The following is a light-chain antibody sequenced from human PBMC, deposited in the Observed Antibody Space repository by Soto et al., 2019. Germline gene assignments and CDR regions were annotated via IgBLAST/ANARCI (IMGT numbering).Light chain of an antibody. CDR2: GAS. CDR3: QQYNNWGLA. CDR1: QNVGTN. J-gene: IGKJ4*01. V-gene: IGKV3D-15*01. Sequence: IVMTQSPATLSVSPGEGVTLSCRASQNVGTNLAWCQQRPGQAPRLLIYGASTRATGVPASFSGSGSGTEFTLTIKSLQSEDFAVYFCQQYNNWGLAFGGGTKVEI.